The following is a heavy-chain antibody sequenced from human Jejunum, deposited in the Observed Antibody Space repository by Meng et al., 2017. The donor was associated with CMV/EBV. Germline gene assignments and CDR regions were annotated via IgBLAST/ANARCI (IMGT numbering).Heavy chain of an antibody. CDR2: NNPYASNT. D-gene: IGHD5-12*01. V-gene: IGHV1-46*01. Sequence: SCKDSGDSYSSYYMHWVRQAPRQGLGWMRLNNPYASNTAYAQRFQGRLTVTRDTSTCTVYMDLSSLRSEDTAIFYCVREGSGYKYFDYWGQGTLVTVSS. J-gene: IGHJ4*02. CDR3: VREGSGYKYFDY. CDR1: GDSYSSYY.